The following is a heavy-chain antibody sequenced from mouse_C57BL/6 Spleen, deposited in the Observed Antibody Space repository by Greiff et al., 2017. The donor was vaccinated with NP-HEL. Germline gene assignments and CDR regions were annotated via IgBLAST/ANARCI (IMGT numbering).Heavy chain of an antibody. D-gene: IGHD3-2*02. V-gene: IGHV1-64*01. CDR3: ARSDSSGYVWYAMDY. CDR1: GYTFTSYW. J-gene: IGHJ4*01. Sequence: QVHVKQSGAELVKPGASVKLSCKASGYTFTSYWMHWVKQRPGQGLEWIGMIHPNSGSTNYNEKFKSKATLTVDKSSSTAYMQLSSLTSEDSAVYYCARSDSSGYVWYAMDYWGQGTSVTVSS. CDR2: IHPNSGST.